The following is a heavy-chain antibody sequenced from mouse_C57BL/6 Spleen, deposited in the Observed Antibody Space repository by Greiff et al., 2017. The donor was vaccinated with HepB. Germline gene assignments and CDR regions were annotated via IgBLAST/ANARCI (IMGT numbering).Heavy chain of an antibody. Sequence: VQLQQSGAELAKPGASVKLSCKASGYTFTSYWMHWVKQRPGQGLEWIGYINPSSGYTKYNQKFKDKATLTADKSSSTAYMQLSSLTSEDSAVYFCAREGYGSSAWFAYWGQGTLVTVSA. V-gene: IGHV1-7*01. CDR2: INPSSGYT. CDR1: GYTFTSYW. J-gene: IGHJ3*01. D-gene: IGHD1-1*01. CDR3: AREGYGSSAWFAY.